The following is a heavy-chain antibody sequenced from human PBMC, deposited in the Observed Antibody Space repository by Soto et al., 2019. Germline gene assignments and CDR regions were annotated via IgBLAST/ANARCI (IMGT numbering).Heavy chain of an antibody. V-gene: IGHV1-69*01. CDR1: VGTFSSYA. CDR3: ARGIITLFETNVNWFDP. Sequence: QVQLVQSGAEVKKPASSVKVSGKASVGTFSSYAISWVRQAPGQGLEWMGGIIPIFGTANYAQKFQGRVTITADESKSTAYMELRSLRSEDTAVYYCARGIITLFETNVNWFDPWGQGTMVTVSS. D-gene: IGHD3-9*01. J-gene: IGHJ5*02. CDR2: IIPIFGTA.